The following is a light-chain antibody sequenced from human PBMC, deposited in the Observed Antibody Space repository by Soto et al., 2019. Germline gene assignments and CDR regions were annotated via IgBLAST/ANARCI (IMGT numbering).Light chain of an antibody. CDR1: QTISSW. Sequence: DIQMTPAPSTLSGSVGDIVTIPCRASQTISSWLAWYQQKPGKAPKLLIYKASTLKSGVPSRFSGSGSGTEFTLTISSLQPDDFATYYCQHYNSYSEAFGQGTKVDIK. CDR2: KAS. CDR3: QHYNSYSEA. J-gene: IGKJ1*01. V-gene: IGKV1-5*03.